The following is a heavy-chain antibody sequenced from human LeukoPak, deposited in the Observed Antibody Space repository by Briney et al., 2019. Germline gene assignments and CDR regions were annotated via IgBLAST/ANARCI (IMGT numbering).Heavy chain of an antibody. CDR2: INPNSGGT. Sequence: ASVTVSCKASGYTFTGYYMHWVRQAPGQGLEWMSSINPNSGGTNYAQKFQGRVTMTRDTSISTAYVEMSRLRSDATAVYYCARVLPADRRTPPVNWFDLWGQGTLVTVSS. D-gene: IGHD2-2*01. J-gene: IGHJ5*02. CDR3: ARVLPADRRTPPVNWFDL. V-gene: IGHV1-2*02. CDR1: GYTFTGYY.